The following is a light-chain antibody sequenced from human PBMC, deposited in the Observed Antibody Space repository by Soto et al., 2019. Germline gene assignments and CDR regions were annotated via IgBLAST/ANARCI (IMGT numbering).Light chain of an antibody. CDR2: AAS. CDR3: QQYGRLPYI. J-gene: IGKJ2*01. Sequence: DIQMTQSPSSLSASVGDRVTITCQASQDISNHLNWYQQKPGEAPKLLIYAASNLETGVPSRFSGSGSGTECTFTISSLQPEDIAIYCWQQYGRLPYIFGQGTNLEIK. CDR1: QDISNH. V-gene: IGKV1-33*01.